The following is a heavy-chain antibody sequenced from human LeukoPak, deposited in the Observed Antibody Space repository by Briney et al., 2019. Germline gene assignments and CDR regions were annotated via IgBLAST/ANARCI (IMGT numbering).Heavy chain of an antibody. CDR2: INPNSGDT. Sequence: ASVKVSCKASGYTFTGYHMHWVRQAPGQGLEWMGRINPNSGDTNYAQKFQGRVAMTRDTSISTAFMELTRLRSGDAAVYYCARDYCSSTSCLFDYWGQGTLVTVSS. CDR3: ARDYCSSTSCLFDY. CDR1: GYTFTGYH. J-gene: IGHJ4*02. D-gene: IGHD2-2*01. V-gene: IGHV1-2*06.